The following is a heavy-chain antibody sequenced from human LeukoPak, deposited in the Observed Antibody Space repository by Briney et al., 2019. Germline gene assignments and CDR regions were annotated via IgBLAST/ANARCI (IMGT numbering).Heavy chain of an antibody. D-gene: IGHD4-17*01. V-gene: IGHV3-23*01. CDR1: GFTFSSFA. Sequence: GSLRLSCAASGFTFSSFAMSWVRQAPGKGLEWLSVITGSGYDTNSADSVKGRFTISRDNSKNTLYLQMNSLRAEDTAVYYCAKNLRVSSHYGIDYWGQGTLVTVSS. CDR3: AKNLRVSSHYGIDY. CDR2: ITGSGYDT. J-gene: IGHJ4*02.